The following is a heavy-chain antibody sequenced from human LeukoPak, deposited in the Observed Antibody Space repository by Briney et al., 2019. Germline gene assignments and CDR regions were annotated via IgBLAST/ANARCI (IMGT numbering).Heavy chain of an antibody. CDR3: ARRVGAVAGTGSFDY. Sequence: SETLSLTCTVSGGSLSSYYWTWIRQPPGKGLEWIGYIYYSGSTNYNSSLKSRVTISVDTSKNQFSLKLSSVTAADTAVYYCARRVGAVAGTGSFDYWGQGTLITVSS. D-gene: IGHD6-19*01. CDR1: GGSLSSYY. V-gene: IGHV4-59*08. CDR2: IYYSGST. J-gene: IGHJ4*02.